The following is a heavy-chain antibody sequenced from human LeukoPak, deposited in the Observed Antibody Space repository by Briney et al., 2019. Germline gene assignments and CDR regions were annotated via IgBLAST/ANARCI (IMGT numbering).Heavy chain of an antibody. D-gene: IGHD6-25*01. Sequence: ASVKVSCKASGYTFTSYGISWVRQAPGQGLEWMGWISAYNGNTNYAQKLQGRVTMTTDTSTSTAYMELRSLRSDDTAVYYCARDYLNRTAAALLDYWGQGTLVTASS. V-gene: IGHV1-18*01. CDR3: ARDYLNRTAAALLDY. J-gene: IGHJ4*02. CDR1: GYTFTSYG. CDR2: ISAYNGNT.